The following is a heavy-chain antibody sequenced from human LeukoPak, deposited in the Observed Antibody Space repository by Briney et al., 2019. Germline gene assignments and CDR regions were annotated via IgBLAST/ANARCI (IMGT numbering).Heavy chain of an antibody. CDR3: AKAQGNDLKYYFDY. CDR2: ISGSGVST. J-gene: IGHJ4*02. CDR1: GFTFSNYA. Sequence: GGSLRLSCAASGFTFSNYAMSWVRQAPGKGLEWVSSISGSGVSTYYVDSVKGRFTISRDNSKNTLYLQMNSLRAEDTAVYYCAKAQGNDLKYYFDYWAREPWSPSPQ. V-gene: IGHV3-23*01.